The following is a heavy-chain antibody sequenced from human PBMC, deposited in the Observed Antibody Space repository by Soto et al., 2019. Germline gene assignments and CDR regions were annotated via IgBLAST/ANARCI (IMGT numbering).Heavy chain of an antibody. CDR1: GLTFTSSA. CDR2: IVVGSGNT. CDR3: AADRVVVVPAARFEP. J-gene: IGHJ5*02. V-gene: IGHV1-58*01. D-gene: IGHD2-2*01. Sequence: SVKVSCKASGLTFTSSAVQWVRQALGQRLEWIGWIVVGSGNTNYAQKFQERVTITRDMSTSTAYMELSSLRSEDTAVYYCAADRVVVVPAARFEPWGQGTLFTVSS.